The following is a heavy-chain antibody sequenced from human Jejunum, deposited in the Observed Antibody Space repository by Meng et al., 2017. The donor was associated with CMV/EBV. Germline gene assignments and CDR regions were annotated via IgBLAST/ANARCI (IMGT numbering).Heavy chain of an antibody. J-gene: IGHJ4*02. V-gene: IGHV1-2*06. D-gene: IGHD7-27*01. CDR2: LTPSSGGT. CDR3: VRANLGSADY. Sequence: QVQVVQSGAERKKPGASVKVSCKASGYTFTGYYMHWLRQAPGQGLEWVGRLTPSSGGTTYAQKFQGRVTMTRDTSISTAYMELSSLRSDDAAIYYCVRANLGSADYWGQGTLVTVSS. CDR1: GYTFTGYY.